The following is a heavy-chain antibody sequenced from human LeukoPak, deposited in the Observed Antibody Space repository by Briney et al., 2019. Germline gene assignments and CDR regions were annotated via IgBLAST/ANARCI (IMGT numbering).Heavy chain of an antibody. CDR3: AKDGSGYFYTFDY. V-gene: IGHV3-23*01. J-gene: IGHJ4*02. D-gene: IGHD3-22*01. Sequence: GGSLRLSCVGSGFSFSSYAMTWVRQAPGKGLEWVSTITASSDSTFYADSVKGRFTISRDDSKNTFYLQMNSLRVEDTAMHYCAKDGSGYFYTFDYWGQGTLVTASS. CDR1: GFSFSSYA. CDR2: ITASSDST.